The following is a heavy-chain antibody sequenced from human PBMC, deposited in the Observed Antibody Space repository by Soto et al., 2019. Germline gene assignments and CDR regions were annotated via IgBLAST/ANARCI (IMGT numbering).Heavy chain of an antibody. J-gene: IGHJ4*02. D-gene: IGHD3-22*01. V-gene: IGHV4-31*03. CDR2: IYHSGRT. CDR3: ARVPRLYYYDSSGPQGYFDY. Sequence: PSETLSLTCTVSGGSISNGYYYWSWVRQNPGKGLEWIGHIYHSGRTYYNPSLKSRVTISVDTSKNQFSLNLSSVTAADTAVYYCARVPRLYYYDSSGPQGYFDYWGQGTLVTVSS. CDR1: GGSISNGYYY.